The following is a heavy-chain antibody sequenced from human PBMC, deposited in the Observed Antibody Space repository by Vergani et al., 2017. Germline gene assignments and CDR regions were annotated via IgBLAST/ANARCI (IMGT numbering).Heavy chain of an antibody. CDR2: IDHTGRS. CDR3: ARVNTETNGHLYYYYYMDV. V-gene: IGHV4-34*01. D-gene: IGHD4-11*01. Sequence: QVQLQQWGGGLLKPSETLSLTCVVNGGSFTSYHWTWIRQSPGEGLEWVGDIDHTGRSDYNPSLKSRLTMSVDKSRNQFSLTLNSVTATDPAIYFCARVNTETNGHLYYYYYMDVWGQGAEVAVS. J-gene: IGHJ6*03. CDR1: GGSFTSYH.